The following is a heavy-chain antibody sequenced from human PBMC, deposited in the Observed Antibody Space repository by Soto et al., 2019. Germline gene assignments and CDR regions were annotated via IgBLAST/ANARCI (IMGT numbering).Heavy chain of an antibody. D-gene: IGHD1-26*01. V-gene: IGHV1-69*01. CDR3: ASEWELLSSFDSPRYFDY. Sequence: QVQLVQSGAEVKKPGSSVKVSCKASGGTFSSYAISWVRQAPGQGLEWMGGIIPIFGTANYAQKFQGRVTITADESTSTAYMELSSLRSEDTAVYYCASEWELLSSFDSPRYFDYWGQGTLVTVSS. J-gene: IGHJ4*02. CDR1: GGTFSSYA. CDR2: IIPIFGTA.